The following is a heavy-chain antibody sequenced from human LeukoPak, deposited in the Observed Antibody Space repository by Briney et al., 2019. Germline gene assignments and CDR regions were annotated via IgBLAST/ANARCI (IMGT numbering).Heavy chain of an antibody. Sequence: GGSLRLSCAASGFTFSSYAMSWVRQAPGKGLEWVSGISGNGERTYYADSVRGRFTISRVNSKNTLYLQLNSLRADDTAVYYCAKLGYSGSYNWGQGTLVTVSS. CDR2: ISGNGERT. CDR1: GFTFSSYA. CDR3: AKLGYSGSYN. D-gene: IGHD1-26*01. V-gene: IGHV3-23*01. J-gene: IGHJ4*02.